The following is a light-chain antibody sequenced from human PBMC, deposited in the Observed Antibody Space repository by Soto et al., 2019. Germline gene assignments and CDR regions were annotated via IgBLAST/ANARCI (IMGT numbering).Light chain of an antibody. J-gene: IGKJ2*01. CDR1: QSVSSSY. V-gene: IGKV3-20*01. Sequence: EIVLTQSPGTLSLSPVERATLSCRASQSVSSSYLAWYQQKPGQAPRLLIYGASSRATGIPDRFSGSGSGTDFTLTISRLEPEDFAVYYCQQYNNWPHTFGQGTKVDIK. CDR3: QQYNNWPHT. CDR2: GAS.